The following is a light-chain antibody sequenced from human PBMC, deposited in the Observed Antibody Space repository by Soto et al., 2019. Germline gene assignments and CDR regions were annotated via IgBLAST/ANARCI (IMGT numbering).Light chain of an antibody. V-gene: IGKV3-20*01. Sequence: EIVLTQSPGTLSLSPGERATLSCRASQSIANSYLAWYQQKPGQTPRLLIYGASDRATGIPDRFSGSGSGADFTLTISRLEPEDFAVYYCQQYGNSPHTFGQGTKRESK. CDR1: QSIANSY. CDR3: QQYGNSPHT. J-gene: IGKJ2*01. CDR2: GAS.